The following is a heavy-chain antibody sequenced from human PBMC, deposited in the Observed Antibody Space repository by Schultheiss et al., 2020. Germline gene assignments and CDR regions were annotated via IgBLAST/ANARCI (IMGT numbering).Heavy chain of an antibody. Sequence: GGSLRLSCAASGFTFSSYWMSWVRQAPGKGLEWVANIKQDGSEKYYVDSVKGRFTISRDNAKNTLYLQMNSLRAEDTAVYYCARDLMKYCSGGSCYSVNYYYYGMDVWGQGTTVTVSS. D-gene: IGHD2-15*01. CDR1: GFTFSSYW. J-gene: IGHJ6*02. V-gene: IGHV3-7*01. CDR3: ARDLMKYCSGGSCYSVNYYYYGMDV. CDR2: IKQDGSEK.